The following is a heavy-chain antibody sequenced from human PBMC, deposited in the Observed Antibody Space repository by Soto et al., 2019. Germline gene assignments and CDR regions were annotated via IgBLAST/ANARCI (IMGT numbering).Heavy chain of an antibody. V-gene: IGHV3-23*01. J-gene: IGHJ4*02. CDR3: AKAGGSGSYYAEQDYYFDY. CDR2: ISGSGGST. CDR1: GFTFNRYA. Sequence: EVQLLESGGGLVQPGGSLRLSCAASGFTFNRYAMSWVRQAPGKGLEWVSTISGSGGSTYYADSVQGRFSISRDNSKNTLSLQVNSLRAEDTAIYYCAKAGGSGSYYAEQDYYFDYWGQGTLVTVSS. D-gene: IGHD3-10*01.